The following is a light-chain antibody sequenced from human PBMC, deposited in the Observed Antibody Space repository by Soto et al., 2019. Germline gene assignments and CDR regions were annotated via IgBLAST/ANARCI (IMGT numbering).Light chain of an antibody. CDR2: DVD. CDR3: SSYTGSSTAVV. J-gene: IGLJ2*01. V-gene: IGLV2-14*03. Sequence: QSDLTQPASVSGSPGQSVTISCIGTSSDIGAYNFVSWYQHHPGKAPKLMIYDVDNRPSGVSSRFSGSKSGNTASLTISGLQAEDEADYYCSSYTGSSTAVVFGGGTKLTVL. CDR1: SSDIGAYNF.